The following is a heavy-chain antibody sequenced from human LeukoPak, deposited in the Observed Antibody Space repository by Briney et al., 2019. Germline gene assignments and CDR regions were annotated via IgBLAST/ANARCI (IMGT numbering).Heavy chain of an antibody. CDR2: INPNSGGT. J-gene: IGHJ3*02. CDR3: ARSSHYYDAFDI. D-gene: IGHD3-10*01. V-gene: IGHV1-2*02. CDR1: GYTFTGYY. Sequence: GASVKVSCKASGYTFTGYYMHWVRQAPGQGLEWMGWINPNSGGTNYAQKFQGRVTTTRDTSISTAYMELSRLRSDDTAVYYCARSSHYYDAFDIWGQGTMVTVSS.